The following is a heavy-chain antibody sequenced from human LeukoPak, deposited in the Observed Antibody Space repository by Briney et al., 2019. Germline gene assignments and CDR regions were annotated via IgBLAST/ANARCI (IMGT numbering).Heavy chain of an antibody. D-gene: IGHD4-17*01. CDR3: ARADGDYGTLDY. V-gene: IGHV4-59*01. CDR2: IYYSGST. CDR1: GGSISSYY. Sequence: SETLSLTCTVSGGSISSYYWGWIRQPPGKGLEWIGYIYYSGSTNYNPSLKSRVTISVDTSKNQFSLKLSSVTAADTAVYYCARADGDYGTLDYWGQGTLVTVSS. J-gene: IGHJ4*02.